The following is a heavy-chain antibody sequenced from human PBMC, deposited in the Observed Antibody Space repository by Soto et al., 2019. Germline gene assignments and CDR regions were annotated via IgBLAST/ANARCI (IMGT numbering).Heavy chain of an antibody. D-gene: IGHD3-10*01. CDR2: INPNSGGT. V-gene: IGHV1-2*04. J-gene: IGHJ6*02. CDR3: AVARGYYGSGSSFRDYGMDV. Sequence: QVQLVQSGAEVKKPGASVKVSCKASGYTFTGYYMHWVRQAPGQGLEWMGWINPNSGGTNYAQKFQGWVTMTRETSISTAYMELSRLRSDDTAVYYCAVARGYYGSGSSFRDYGMDVWGQGTTVTVSS. CDR1: GYTFTGYY.